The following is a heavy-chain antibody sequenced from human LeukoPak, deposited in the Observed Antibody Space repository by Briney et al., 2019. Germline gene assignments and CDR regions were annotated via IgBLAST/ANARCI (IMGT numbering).Heavy chain of an antibody. V-gene: IGHV4-34*01. CDR2: INHSGST. D-gene: IGHD3-10*01. CDR1: GGSFSGYY. J-gene: IGHJ4*02. Sequence: PSETLSLTCAVYGGSFSGYYWSWIRQPPGKGLEWIGEINHSGSTNYNPSLKSRVTISVDTSKNQFSLKLSSVTAADTAVYYCARRRRGSRFDYWGQGTLVTVSS. CDR3: ARRRRGSRFDY.